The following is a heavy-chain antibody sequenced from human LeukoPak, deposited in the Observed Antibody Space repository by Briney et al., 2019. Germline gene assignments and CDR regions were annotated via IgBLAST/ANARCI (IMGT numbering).Heavy chain of an antibody. Sequence: GGSLRLSGAASGFTFSSYGMSWVRQAPGKGLEWVSAISGSGGSTYYADSVKGRFTISRDNSKNTLYLQMNSLRAEDTAVYYCAVTIYASSSPYFDYWGQGTLVTVSS. CDR2: ISGSGGST. CDR3: AVTIYASSSPYFDY. CDR1: GFTFSSYG. D-gene: IGHD6-13*01. V-gene: IGHV3-23*01. J-gene: IGHJ4*02.